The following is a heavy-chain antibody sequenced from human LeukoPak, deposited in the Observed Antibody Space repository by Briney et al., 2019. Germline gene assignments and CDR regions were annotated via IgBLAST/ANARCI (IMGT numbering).Heavy chain of an antibody. D-gene: IGHD6-13*01. V-gene: IGHV3-23*01. CDR1: GFTFSSYA. CDR3: AKDSIKYSSSWHYYYYGMDV. J-gene: IGHJ6*02. CDR2: ISGSGGST. Sequence: PGGSLRLSCAASGFTFSSYAMSWVRQAPGKGLEWVSAISGSGGSTYYADSVKGRFTISRDNSKNTLYLQMNSLRAEDTAVYYCAKDSIKYSSSWHYYYYGMDVWGQGTTVTVSS.